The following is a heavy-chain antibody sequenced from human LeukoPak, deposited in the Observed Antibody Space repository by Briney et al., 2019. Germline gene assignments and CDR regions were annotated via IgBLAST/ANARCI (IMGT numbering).Heavy chain of an antibody. CDR2: ISYDGSNK. J-gene: IGHJ3*02. V-gene: IGHV3-30*18. Sequence: GGSLRLSCAASGFTFSSYGMHWVRQAPGKGLEWVAVISYDGSNKYYADSVKGRFTISRDNSKNTLYLQMNSLRAEDTAVYYCANPYGSGSYYAFDTWGQGTMVTVSS. CDR3: ANPYGSGSYYAFDT. CDR1: GFTFSSYG. D-gene: IGHD3-10*01.